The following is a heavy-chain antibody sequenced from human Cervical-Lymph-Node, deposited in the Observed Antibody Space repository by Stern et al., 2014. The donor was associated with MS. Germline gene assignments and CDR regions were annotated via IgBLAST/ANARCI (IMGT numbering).Heavy chain of an antibody. J-gene: IGHJ6*02. CDR3: ASPDYGGNSDYYYYGMGV. CDR1: GGTFSSYA. V-gene: IGHV1-69*01. D-gene: IGHD4-23*01. CDR2: IIPIFGTA. Sequence: VQLVESGAEVKKPGSSVKVSCKASGGTFSSYAISWVRQAPGQGLEWMGGIIPIFGTANYAQKFQGRVTITADESTSTAYMELSSLRSEDTAVYYCASPDYGGNSDYYYYGMGVWGQGTTVTVSS.